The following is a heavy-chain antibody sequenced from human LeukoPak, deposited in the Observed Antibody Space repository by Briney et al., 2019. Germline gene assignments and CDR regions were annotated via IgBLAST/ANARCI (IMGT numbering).Heavy chain of an antibody. CDR1: GFTFSSCW. CDR3: ASGNWNDRAFDI. D-gene: IGHD1-20*01. CDR2: IKQDGSEK. J-gene: IGHJ3*02. V-gene: IGHV3-7*01. Sequence: GGSLRLSCAASGFTFSSCWMNWVRQAPGKGLEWVANIKQDGSEKYYVDSVKGRVTISRDNAKNSLYLQMNSLRAEDTAVYYCASGNWNDRAFDIWGQGTMVAVSS.